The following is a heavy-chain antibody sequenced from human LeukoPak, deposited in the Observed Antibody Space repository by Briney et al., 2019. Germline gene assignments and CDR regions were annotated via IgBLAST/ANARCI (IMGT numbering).Heavy chain of an antibody. CDR3: AKAENYYDSSGYYFPED. J-gene: IGHJ4*02. CDR1: GFTFDDYA. Sequence: GGSLRLSCAASGFTFDDYAMHWVRQAPGKGLEWVSLISGDGGSTYYGDSVKGRFTISRDNSKNSLYLQMNSLRTEDTALYYCAKAENYYDSSGYYFPEDWGQGTLVTVSS. CDR2: ISGDGGST. D-gene: IGHD3-22*01. V-gene: IGHV3-43*02.